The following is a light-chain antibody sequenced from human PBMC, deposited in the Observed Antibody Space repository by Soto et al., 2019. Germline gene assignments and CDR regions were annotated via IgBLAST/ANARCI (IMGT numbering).Light chain of an antibody. J-gene: IGKJ5*01. Sequence: DIQMTQSPSSLSASVGXRVTITCQASQDNSNXLNWYPQKTGKAPKLLIYDASNLETGVPSRFSGSGAATDFTFTISSLQPEDIATYYCQQYDNPLITFGQGTRREIK. CDR3: QQYDNPLIT. CDR1: QDNSNX. CDR2: DAS. V-gene: IGKV1-33*01.